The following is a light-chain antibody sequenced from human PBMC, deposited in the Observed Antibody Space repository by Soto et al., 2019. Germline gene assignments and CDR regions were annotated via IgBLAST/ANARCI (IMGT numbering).Light chain of an antibody. CDR2: DAS. J-gene: IGKJ1*01. Sequence: EIGLTQSPGTLSLSPGERATLSCRASQSVSSHLAWYQQKPGQAPRLLIYDASNRATGIPARFSGSGSGTVFTLTISSLEPEDFAVYHCVQRTTWPWTCGQGSKVEIK. V-gene: IGKV3-11*01. CDR1: QSVSSH. CDR3: VQRTTWPWT.